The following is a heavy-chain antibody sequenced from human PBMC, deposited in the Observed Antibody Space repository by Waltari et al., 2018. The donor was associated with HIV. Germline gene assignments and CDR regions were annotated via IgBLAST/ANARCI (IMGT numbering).Heavy chain of an antibody. V-gene: IGHV1-69*01. CDR2: VIPIMSTA. CDR1: GGTFSSSA. Sequence: QVQLVQSGAEVKKPGSSVKVSCKASGGTFSSSAISWVRPAPGQGLEWMGGVIPIMSTANYAQKFQGRVTMTADESTSTAYMELSSLRSEDTAVYYCAREPRGPNTAMVSWVLDYWGQGTLVTVSS. CDR3: AREPRGPNTAMVSWVLDY. D-gene: IGHD5-18*01. J-gene: IGHJ4*02.